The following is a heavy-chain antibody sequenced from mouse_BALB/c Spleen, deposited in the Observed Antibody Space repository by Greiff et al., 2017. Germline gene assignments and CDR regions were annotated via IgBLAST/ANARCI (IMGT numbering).Heavy chain of an antibody. CDR2: IDPANGNT. D-gene: IGHD2-1*01. CDR3: ARVGGNYVYAMDY. J-gene: IGHJ4*01. V-gene: IGHV14-3*02. Sequence: VQLKESGAELVKPGASVKLSCTASGFNIKDTYMHWVKQRPEQGLEWIGRIDPANGNTRYDPKFQGKATITADTSSNTAYLQLSSLTSEDTAVYYCARVGGNYVYAMDYWGQGTSVTVSS. CDR1: GFNIKDTY.